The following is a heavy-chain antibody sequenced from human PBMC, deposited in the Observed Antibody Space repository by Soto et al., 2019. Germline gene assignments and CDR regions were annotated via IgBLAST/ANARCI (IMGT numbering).Heavy chain of an antibody. V-gene: IGHV3-15*01. CDR2: IKSKTDGGTT. J-gene: IGHJ6*03. Sequence: PGGSLRHSCAASGCTCSNAWRSWVRQAPGKGLEWVGRIKSKTDGGTTDYAAPVKGRFTISRDDSKNTLYLQMNSLKTGDTAVYYCTLASYYYYYMDVWGKGTTVTVSS. CDR3: TLASYYYYYMDV. CDR1: GCTCSNAW.